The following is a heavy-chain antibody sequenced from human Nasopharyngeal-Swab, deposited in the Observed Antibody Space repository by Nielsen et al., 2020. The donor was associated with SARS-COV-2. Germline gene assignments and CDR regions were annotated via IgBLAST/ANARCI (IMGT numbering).Heavy chain of an antibody. Sequence: WIRQPPGKGLEWMGEINHSGSTNYNPALKSRASISVNPSKYQFSLKLSSETAADTAVYYCARRRGYSGYAYLDYWGQGTLVTVSS. CDR3: ARRRGYSGYAYLDY. D-gene: IGHD5-12*01. J-gene: IGHJ4*02. V-gene: IGHV4-34*01. CDR2: INHSGST.